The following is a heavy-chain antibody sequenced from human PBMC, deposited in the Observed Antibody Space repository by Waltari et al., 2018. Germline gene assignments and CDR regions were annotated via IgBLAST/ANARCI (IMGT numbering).Heavy chain of an antibody. V-gene: IGHV1-69*12. CDR3: AGLGRVRLITRFDY. CDR1: GGTFSSYA. CDR2: IITIFGTA. D-gene: IGHD3-10*01. J-gene: IGHJ4*02. Sequence: QVQLVQSGAEVKKPGSSVKVSCKASGGTFSSYAISWVRQAPGQGREWMGGIITIFGTANDAQKFQGRVTITADESTSTAYMELSSLRSEDTAVYYCAGLGRVRLITRFDYWGQGTLVTVSS.